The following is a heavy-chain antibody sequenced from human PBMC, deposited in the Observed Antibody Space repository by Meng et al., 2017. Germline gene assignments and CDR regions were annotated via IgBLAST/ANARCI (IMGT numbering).Heavy chain of an antibody. Sequence: QGELVQSGSELGKPWASVKVSCKASGYTLTSYAINWLRQAPGQGLQWMGWIDTKTGNPTYVPGFTGRLVFSLDTSVSTAYLQISGLKADDTAVYYCTRDGYSDCSRTSCFDSWGQGTLVTVSS. V-gene: IGHV7-4-1*02. CDR1: GYTLTSYA. J-gene: IGHJ4*02. CDR2: IDTKTGNP. CDR3: TRDGYSDCSRTSCFDS. D-gene: IGHD2-2*01.